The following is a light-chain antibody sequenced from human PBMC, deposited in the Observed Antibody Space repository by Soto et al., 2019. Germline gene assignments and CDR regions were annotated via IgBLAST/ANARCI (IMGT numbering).Light chain of an antibody. Sequence: QSALTQPPSASGSPGQTVTISCTGTSSDVGGYDYVSWYQQHPGEAPKLIIYEVTKRPSGVPDRFSGSKSGNTASLTVSGLQAEDEADYHCASYAGGKNFYVFGTRTKLTVL. J-gene: IGLJ1*01. CDR3: ASYAGGKNFYV. CDR1: SSDVGGYDY. CDR2: EVT. V-gene: IGLV2-8*01.